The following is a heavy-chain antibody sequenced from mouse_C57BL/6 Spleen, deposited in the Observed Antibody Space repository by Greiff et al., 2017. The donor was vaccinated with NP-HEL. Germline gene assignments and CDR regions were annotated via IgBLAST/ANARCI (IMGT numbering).Heavy chain of an antibody. CDR2: IDPETGGT. CDR3: TRGDGNFHAMDY. Sequence: LQESGAELVRPGASVTLSCKASGYTFTDYEMHWVKQTPVHGLEWIGAIDPETGGTAYNQKFKGKAILTADKSSSTAYMELRSLTSEDSAVYYCTRGDGNFHAMDYWGQGTSVTVSS. D-gene: IGHD2-1*01. CDR1: GYTFTDYE. J-gene: IGHJ4*01. V-gene: IGHV1-15*01.